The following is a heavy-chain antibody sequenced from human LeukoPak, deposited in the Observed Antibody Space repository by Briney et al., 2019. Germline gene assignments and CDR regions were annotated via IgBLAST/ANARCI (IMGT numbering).Heavy chain of an antibody. Sequence: GRSLRLSCAASGFTFDDYAMHWVRQAPGKGLEWVSGISWNSGSIGYADSVKGRFTISRDNAKNSLYLQMNSLRAEDTALYYCAKDANGITMVRAKGKNYGMDVWGQGTTVTVSS. CDR2: ISWNSGSI. J-gene: IGHJ6*02. CDR1: GFTFDDYA. CDR3: AKDANGITMVRAKGKNYGMDV. D-gene: IGHD3-10*01. V-gene: IGHV3-9*01.